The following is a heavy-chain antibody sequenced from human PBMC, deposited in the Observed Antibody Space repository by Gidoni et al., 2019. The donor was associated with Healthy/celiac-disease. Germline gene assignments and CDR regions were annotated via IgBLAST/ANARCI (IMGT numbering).Heavy chain of an antibody. CDR3: ARDLGSEASLLGVGGY. Sequence: EVQLVESGGGLVKPGGSLRLSCAASGFTFSSYSMNWVRQAPGKGLEWVSSISSSSSYIYYADSVKGRFTISRDNAKNSLYLQMNSLRAEDTAVYYCARDLGSEASLLGVGGYWGQGTLVTVSS. D-gene: IGHD3-3*01. CDR1: GFTFSSYS. CDR2: ISSSSSYI. J-gene: IGHJ4*02. V-gene: IGHV3-21*01.